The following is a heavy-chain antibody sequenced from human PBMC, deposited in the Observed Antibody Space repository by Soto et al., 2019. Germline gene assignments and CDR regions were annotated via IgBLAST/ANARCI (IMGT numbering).Heavy chain of an antibody. V-gene: IGHV1-18*01. CDR1: GYTFTSYG. Sequence: QVQLVQSGAEVKKPGASVKVSCKASGYTFTSYGISWVRQAPGQGIEWMGWISAYNGNTNSAQKLHGRVTMTTNTSTSTAYMELRTLRSADTAVYYCARDLPPVDYWGQGTLVPVSS. CDR3: ARDLPPVDY. J-gene: IGHJ4*02. CDR2: ISAYNGNT.